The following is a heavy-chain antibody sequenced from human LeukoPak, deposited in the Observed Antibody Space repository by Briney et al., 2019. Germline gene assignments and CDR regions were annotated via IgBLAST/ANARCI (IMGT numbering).Heavy chain of an antibody. CDR1: GGSFSGYY. Sequence: PSETLSLTCAVYGGSFSGYYWSWIRQPPGKGLEWIGEINHSGSTNYNPSLKGRVTISVDTSKNQFSLKLSSVTAADTAVYYCARHAYYYDRSGSYEAFDIWGQGTMVTVSS. CDR3: ARHAYYYDRSGSYEAFDI. V-gene: IGHV4-34*01. J-gene: IGHJ3*02. D-gene: IGHD3-22*01. CDR2: INHSGST.